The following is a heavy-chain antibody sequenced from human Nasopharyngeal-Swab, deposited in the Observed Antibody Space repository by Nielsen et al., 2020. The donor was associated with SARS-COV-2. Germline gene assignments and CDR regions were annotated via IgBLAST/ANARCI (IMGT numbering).Heavy chain of an antibody. D-gene: IGHD5-18*01. CDR1: GFTFSSYG. Sequence: GESLKISCAASGFTFSSYGMHWVRQAPGKGLEWVAVISYDGSNKYYADSVKGRFTISRDNSKNTLYLQMNSLRAEDTAVYYCARGYKCGNYWGQGTLVTVSS. V-gene: IGHV3-30*03. CDR3: ARGYKCGNY. J-gene: IGHJ4*02. CDR2: ISYDGSNK.